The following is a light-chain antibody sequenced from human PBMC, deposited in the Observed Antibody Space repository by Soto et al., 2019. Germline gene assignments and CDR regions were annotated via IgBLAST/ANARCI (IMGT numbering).Light chain of an antibody. CDR2: EVS. Sequence: QAIRTQPASVSGSPGQSITISSTGTSGEVGGYNYVSWYQQHPGKAPKLMIYEVSTRPSGVSNRFSGSKSGNTASLTISGLQAEDEADYYCSSYTRSSTHIFGTGTNVTVL. CDR1: SGEVGGYNY. CDR3: SSYTRSSTHI. J-gene: IGLJ1*01. V-gene: IGLV2-14*01.